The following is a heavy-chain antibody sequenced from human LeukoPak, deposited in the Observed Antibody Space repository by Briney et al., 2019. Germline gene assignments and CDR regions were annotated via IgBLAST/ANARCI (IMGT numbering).Heavy chain of an antibody. D-gene: IGHD6-13*01. V-gene: IGHV1-18*01. CDR1: GYTFTKYG. CDR3: ARDSHPSYYSTSWYYMDV. J-gene: IGHJ6*03. Sequence: GASVTVSCNASGYTFTKYGINWVRQAPGQGLEWMGWISAYIGNTNYAQNLQGRVTLTTDTSTSTAYMELRSLRSDDTAVYYCARDSHPSYYSTSWYYMDVWGKGTTVTVSS. CDR2: ISAYIGNT.